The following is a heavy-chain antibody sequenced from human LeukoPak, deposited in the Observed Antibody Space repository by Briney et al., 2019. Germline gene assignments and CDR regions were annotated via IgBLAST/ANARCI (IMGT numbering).Heavy chain of an antibody. Sequence: RPGRSLRLSCAASGFTFSSYGMHWVRQAPGKGLEWVAVIWYDGSNKYYADSVKGRFTISRDNSKNSLFLQMNTLRDEDTAVYYCVRGSQDYSNYYYYYYGMDVWGQGTTVTVSS. J-gene: IGHJ6*02. CDR1: GFTFSSYG. V-gene: IGHV3-33*01. D-gene: IGHD4-11*01. CDR2: IWYDGSNK. CDR3: VRGSQDYSNYYYYYYGMDV.